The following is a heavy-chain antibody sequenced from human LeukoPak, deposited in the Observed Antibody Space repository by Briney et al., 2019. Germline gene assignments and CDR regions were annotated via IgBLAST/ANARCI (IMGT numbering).Heavy chain of an antibody. V-gene: IGHV1-46*01. J-gene: IGHJ4*02. CDR3: ARDWYYDSSGYYDY. D-gene: IGHD3-22*01. CDR2: INPSSGST. CDR1: GYTFTTYY. Sequence: ASVKVSCKASGYTFTTYYMHWVRQAPGQGLDWMGIINPSSGSTSHAQKFQGRVTITADKSTSTAYMELSSLRSEDTAVYYCARDWYYDSSGYYDYWGQGTLVTVSS.